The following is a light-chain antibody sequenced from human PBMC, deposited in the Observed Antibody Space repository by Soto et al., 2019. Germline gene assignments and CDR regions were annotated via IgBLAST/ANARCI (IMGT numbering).Light chain of an antibody. CDR1: QSVSSN. V-gene: IGKV3-15*01. Sequence: EILITQSPATLSVSPGERATLCCRASQSVSSNLAWYQQKPGQTPRLLIYGASTRATGIPARFSGSGSGTEFTLTISSLHSEDFAVYYCQQYNTWPPLTFGGGTKVEIK. CDR2: GAS. J-gene: IGKJ4*01. CDR3: QQYNTWPPLT.